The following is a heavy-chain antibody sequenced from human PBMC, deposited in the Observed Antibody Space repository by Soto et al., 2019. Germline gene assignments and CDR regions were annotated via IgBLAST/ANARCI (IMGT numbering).Heavy chain of an antibody. J-gene: IGHJ4*02. CDR2: VYPGDSRT. CDR3: VRSYPLGGGSYYFDS. Sequence: EVQLVQSGAEVKKPGESLKISCKGSGYSFSNYWVGWLRQMPGEGLEWMGIVYPGDSRTTYSPSFQGQVTISADKSINTASLQSSSLKASDTAMYYCVRSYPLGGGSYYFDSWGQGTLVTVSS. D-gene: IGHD3-16*01. V-gene: IGHV5-51*01. CDR1: GYSFSNYW.